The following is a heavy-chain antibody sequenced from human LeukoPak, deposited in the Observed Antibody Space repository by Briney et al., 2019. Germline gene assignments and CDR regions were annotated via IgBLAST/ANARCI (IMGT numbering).Heavy chain of an antibody. CDR2: ISSSSSYI. CDR1: GFTFSSYS. J-gene: IGHJ3*02. Sequence: GGSLRLSCAASGFTFSSYSMNWVRQAPGEGLEWVSSISSSSSYIYYADSVKGRFTISRDNAKNSLYLQMNSLRAEDTAVYYCARDWRNIVVVVAAPGAFDIWGQGTMVTVSS. V-gene: IGHV3-21*01. CDR3: ARDWRNIVVVVAAPGAFDI. D-gene: IGHD2-15*01.